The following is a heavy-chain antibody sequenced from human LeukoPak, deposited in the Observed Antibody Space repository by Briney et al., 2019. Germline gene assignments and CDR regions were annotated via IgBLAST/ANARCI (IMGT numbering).Heavy chain of an antibody. CDR1: GYSVSSDYF. J-gene: IGHJ4*02. D-gene: IGHD3-10*01. CDR3: ARYHGSRDPYTCDF. CDR2: IYYSGRT. V-gene: IGHV4-38-2*01. Sequence: PSETLSLTCAVYGYSVSSDYFWGWVRQPPGKGLQWIGCIYYSGRTYYNPSLKSRLTISMDTSKNQFSLELTSVTATDTAVYYCARYHGSRDPYTCDFGGQGTLVTVSS.